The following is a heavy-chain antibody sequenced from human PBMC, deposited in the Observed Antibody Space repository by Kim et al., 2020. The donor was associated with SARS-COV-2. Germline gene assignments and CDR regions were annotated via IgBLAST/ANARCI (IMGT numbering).Heavy chain of an antibody. Sequence: YNPSLKSRITISVDTSKSQFSLKLSSVTAADTAVYYCARGYSRDWYSFDYWGQGTLVTVSS. CDR3: ARGYSRDWYSFDY. D-gene: IGHD6-19*01. J-gene: IGHJ4*02. V-gene: IGHV4-4*09.